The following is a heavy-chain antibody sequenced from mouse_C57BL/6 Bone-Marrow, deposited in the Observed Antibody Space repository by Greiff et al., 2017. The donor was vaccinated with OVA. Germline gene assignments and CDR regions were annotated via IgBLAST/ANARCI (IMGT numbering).Heavy chain of an antibody. Sequence: EVQLKQSGAELVRPGASVKLSCTASGFNIKDDYMHWVKQRPEQGLEWIGWIDPENGDTEYASKFQGKATITADTSSNTAYLQLSSLTSEDTAVYYCTGGYYGFAYWGQGTLVTVSA. D-gene: IGHD2-3*01. J-gene: IGHJ3*01. V-gene: IGHV14-4*01. CDR2: IDPENGDT. CDR3: TGGYYGFAY. CDR1: GFNIKDDY.